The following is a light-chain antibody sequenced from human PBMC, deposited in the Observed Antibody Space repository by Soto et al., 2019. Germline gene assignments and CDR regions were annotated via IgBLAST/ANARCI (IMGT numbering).Light chain of an antibody. CDR2: ATS. Sequence: EIVLTQSPGTLSLSPGERATLSCRASQSVNSNFLAWFQQKPGQAPRLLIYATSSRATDIPDRFSGSGSGTDFTLTISRLEPEDFAVYYCQQYDRSPWTFGQGNKVEIK. V-gene: IGKV3-20*01. CDR1: QSVNSNF. J-gene: IGKJ1*01. CDR3: QQYDRSPWT.